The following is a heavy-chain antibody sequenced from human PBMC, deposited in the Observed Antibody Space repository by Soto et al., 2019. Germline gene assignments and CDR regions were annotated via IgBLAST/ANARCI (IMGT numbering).Heavy chain of an antibody. Sequence: EAQLVESGGGLIQPGGSLRLSCAASGFTVTAHYVAWVRQAPGRGLAWVSLIYSGGGKYYADSVKGRFTISRDTSEKTFYLQMNSLRSEDTAVYYCARSDPAYAYGLNVWGQGTTVTVSS. CDR1: GFTVTAHY. J-gene: IGHJ6*02. D-gene: IGHD3-10*01. V-gene: IGHV3-53*01. CDR2: IYSGGGK. CDR3: ARSDPAYAYGLNV.